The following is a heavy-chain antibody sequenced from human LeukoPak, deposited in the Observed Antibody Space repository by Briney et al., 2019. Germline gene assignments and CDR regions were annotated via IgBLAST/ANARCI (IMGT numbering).Heavy chain of an antibody. CDR2: MSGSGGGT. CDR1: GITLSNYG. V-gene: IGHV3-23*01. CDR3: AKRGVVIRVILVGFYKEAYYFDS. D-gene: IGHD3-22*01. Sequence: PGGSLRLSGAVSGITLSNYGMSWVRKAPGKGLEWVAGMSGSGGGTNYADSVKGRFTVSRDNSKNTLYLQMKSLRAEDTAVYFCAKRGVVIRVILVGFYKEAYYFDSWGQGALVTVSS. J-gene: IGHJ4*02.